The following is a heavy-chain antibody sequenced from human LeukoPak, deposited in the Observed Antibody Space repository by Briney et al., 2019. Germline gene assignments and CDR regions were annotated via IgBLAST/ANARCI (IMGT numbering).Heavy chain of an antibody. Sequence: ASETLSLTCTVSGGSISSGGYYRSWIRQHPGKGLEWIGYIYYSGSTYYNPSLKSRVTISVDTSKNQFSLKLSSVTAADTAVYYCASYGDYSYYFDYWGQGTLVTVSS. CDR3: ASYGDYSYYFDY. V-gene: IGHV4-31*03. J-gene: IGHJ4*02. D-gene: IGHD4-17*01. CDR1: GGSISSGGYY. CDR2: IYYSGST.